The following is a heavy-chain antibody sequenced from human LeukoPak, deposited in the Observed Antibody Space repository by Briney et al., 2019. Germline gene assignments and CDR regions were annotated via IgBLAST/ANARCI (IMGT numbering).Heavy chain of an antibody. D-gene: IGHD1-14*01. CDR1: GFTFNDYA. CDR3: AKDYPEFDY. CDR2: IRFDGSAK. J-gene: IGHJ4*02. Sequence: GGSLRLSCAASGFTFNDYAMHWVRQAPGKGLEGVAFIRFDGSAKYYAGSVKGRFTISRDNSRNTLYLQINSLRVEDTAVYYCAKDYPEFDYWGQGNLVTVSS. V-gene: IGHV3-30*02.